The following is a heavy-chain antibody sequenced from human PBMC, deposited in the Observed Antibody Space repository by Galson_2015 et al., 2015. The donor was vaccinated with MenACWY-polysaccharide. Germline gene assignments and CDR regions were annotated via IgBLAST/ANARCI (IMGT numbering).Heavy chain of an antibody. CDR2: IKQDGSDK. Sequence: SLRLSCAASEFSFSSYCMSWVRQAPGKGLEWVANIKQDGSDKYYVDSVKGRFTISRDNARNSLYLQMNSLRVEDTAVYYYARLGSTTRWYFDYWGQGTLVTVSS. J-gene: IGHJ4*02. D-gene: IGHD1-26*01. CDR3: ARLGSTTRWYFDY. CDR1: EFSFSSYC. V-gene: IGHV3-7*01.